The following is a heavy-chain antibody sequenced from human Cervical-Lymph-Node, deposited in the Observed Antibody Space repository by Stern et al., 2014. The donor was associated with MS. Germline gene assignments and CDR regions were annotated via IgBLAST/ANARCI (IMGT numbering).Heavy chain of an antibody. CDR1: GFTFSSYS. Sequence: EDQLVESGGGLVKTGGSLRLSCAASGFTFSSYSMNWVRQAPGKGLEWVSSISSSSSYIYYADSVKGRFTISRDNAKNSLYLQMNSLRAEDTAVYYCARDQLSYYDSSGYPGPLDYWGQGTLVTVSS. CDR3: ARDQLSYYDSSGYPGPLDY. V-gene: IGHV3-21*01. CDR2: ISSSSSYI. D-gene: IGHD3-22*01. J-gene: IGHJ4*02.